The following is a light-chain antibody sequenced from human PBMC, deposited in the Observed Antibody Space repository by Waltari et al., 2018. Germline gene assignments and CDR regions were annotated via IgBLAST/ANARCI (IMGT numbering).Light chain of an antibody. CDR2: DIS. Sequence: DIQMTQSPSTLSASVGDRVTITCRASQRFGRWLAWYQQKPGQAPKLLIDDISTLEGGVPSRFSGSGSGTEFTLTISNLQPDDFAAYFCQQYASYSGSFGQGTRLEIK. CDR1: QRFGRW. J-gene: IGKJ2*03. V-gene: IGKV1-5*01. CDR3: QQYASYSGS.